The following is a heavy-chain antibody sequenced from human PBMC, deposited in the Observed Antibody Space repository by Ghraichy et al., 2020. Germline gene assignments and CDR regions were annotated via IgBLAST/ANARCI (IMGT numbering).Heavy chain of an antibody. Sequence: SVKVSCKASGGTFSSYAISWVRQAPGQGLEWMGGIIPIFGTANYAQKFQGRVTITADESTSTAYMELSSLRSEDTAVYYCAGVRTSIAARRWGIIDYWGQGTLVTVSS. CDR1: GGTFSSYA. V-gene: IGHV1-69*13. CDR3: AGVRTSIAARRWGIIDY. CDR2: IIPIFGTA. J-gene: IGHJ4*02. D-gene: IGHD6-6*01.